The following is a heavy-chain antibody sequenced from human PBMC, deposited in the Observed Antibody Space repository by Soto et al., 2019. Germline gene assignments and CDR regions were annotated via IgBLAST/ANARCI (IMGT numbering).Heavy chain of an antibody. CDR1: GYSFAGYW. Sequence: GESLKISCKGSGYSFAGYWITWVRQKPGKGPEWMGRIDPSDSQTYYSPSFRGHVTISVTKSITTVFLQWRSLRASDTAMYYCARQIYDSDTGPNFQYYFDSWGQGTQVTVYS. CDR3: ARQIYDSDTGPNFQYYFDS. J-gene: IGHJ4*02. CDR2: IDPSDSQT. V-gene: IGHV5-10-1*01. D-gene: IGHD3-22*01.